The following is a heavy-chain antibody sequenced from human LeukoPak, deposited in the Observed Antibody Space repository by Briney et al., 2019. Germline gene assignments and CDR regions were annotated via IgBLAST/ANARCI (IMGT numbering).Heavy chain of an antibody. J-gene: IGHJ4*02. D-gene: IGHD6-19*01. V-gene: IGHV3-21*01. Sequence: GGSLRLFCAGSGFTFSSYSMNWVRQAPGKGLVWVSSISSSSSYIYYADSVKGRFTISRDNAKNSLYLQMNSLRAEDTAVYYCARDRAVAGTISPDYWGQGTLVTVSS. CDR3: ARDRAVAGTISPDY. CDR2: ISSSSSYI. CDR1: GFTFSSYS.